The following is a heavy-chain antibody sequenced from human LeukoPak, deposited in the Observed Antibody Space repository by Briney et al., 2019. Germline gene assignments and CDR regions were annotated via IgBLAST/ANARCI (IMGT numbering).Heavy chain of an antibody. CDR2: IYTSGST. CDR3: ARAGPFGNWFDP. J-gene: IGHJ5*02. V-gene: IGHV4-61*02. D-gene: IGHD3-10*01. Sequence: SETLSLTCTVSGGSISSGSYYWSWIRQPAGKGLEWIGRIYTSGSTNYNPSVKSRVTVSVDASKNQFSLKLSSVTAADTAVYYCARAGPFGNWFDPWGQGTLVTVSS. CDR1: GGSISSGSYY.